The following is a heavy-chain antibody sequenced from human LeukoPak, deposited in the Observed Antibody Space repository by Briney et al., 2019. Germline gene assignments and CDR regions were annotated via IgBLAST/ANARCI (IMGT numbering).Heavy chain of an antibody. D-gene: IGHD6-13*01. V-gene: IGHV4-34*01. J-gene: IGHJ5*01. CDR2: INHSGTT. Sequence: SETLSLTCAVYDGSFSGYYWSWIRQPPGKGLEWIGEINHSGTTFYNPSLKSRLTISVDPSKNQFSVRLNSVTAADTALYYCARQSRSTSWFSGGPKALNWFDSWAQGTLVTVSS. CDR3: ARQSRSTSWFSGGPKALNWFDS. CDR1: DGSFSGYY.